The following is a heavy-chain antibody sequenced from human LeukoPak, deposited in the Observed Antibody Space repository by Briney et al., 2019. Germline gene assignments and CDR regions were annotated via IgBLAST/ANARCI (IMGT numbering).Heavy chain of an antibody. V-gene: IGHV3-30*18. J-gene: IGHJ4*02. CDR1: GFTFSSYG. D-gene: IGHD6-19*01. Sequence: PGGSLRLSCAASGFTFSSYGMHWVRQAPGKGLEWVAVISYDGSNKYYADSVKGRFTISRDNSKNTLYLQMKSLRAEDTAVYYCAKLVYSSGWERFDYWGQGTLVTVSS. CDR2: ISYDGSNK. CDR3: AKLVYSSGWERFDY.